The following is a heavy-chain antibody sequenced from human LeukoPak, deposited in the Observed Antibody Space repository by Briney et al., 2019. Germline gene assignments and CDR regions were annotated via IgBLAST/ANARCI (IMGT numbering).Heavy chain of an antibody. CDR3: ARDPGGELPPHYYYYYGMDV. CDR2: ISANGGTT. Sequence: GGSLRLSCAASGFTFPSYAMNWVRQAPGNGLEWVSPISANGGTTYYADSVKGRFTISRDNSNNTLYLQMSSLRAEDTAVYYCARDPGGELPPHYYYYYGMDVWGQGTTVTVSS. D-gene: IGHD1-26*01. V-gene: IGHV3-23*01. J-gene: IGHJ6*02. CDR1: GFTFPSYA.